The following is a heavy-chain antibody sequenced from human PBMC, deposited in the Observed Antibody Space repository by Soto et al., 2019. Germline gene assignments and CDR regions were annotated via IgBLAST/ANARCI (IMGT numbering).Heavy chain of an antibody. CDR3: EGPNPQFADSSGRGGAFDI. J-gene: IGHJ3*02. D-gene: IGHD3-22*01. Sequence: PSKPLDLTCTVSCGSISSYYWSWIRQPPGKGLEWIGYIYYSGSTNYNPSLKSRVTISVDTSKNQFSLKLSSVTAADTAVYYCEGPNPQFADSSGRGGAFDIWGQGKIVT. CDR2: IYYSGST. CDR1: CGSISSYY. V-gene: IGHV4-59*01.